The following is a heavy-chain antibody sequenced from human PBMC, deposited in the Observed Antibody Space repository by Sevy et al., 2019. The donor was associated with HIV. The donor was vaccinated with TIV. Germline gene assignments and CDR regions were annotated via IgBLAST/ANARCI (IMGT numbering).Heavy chain of an antibody. Sequence: GGSLRLSCTTSGFNFKNYNMNWVRRAPGKGLEWVAYISGSGRDIFYADSVKGRFTISRDNAKNSLYLQMNSLGVEDTGVYYCARDEAFGAYNFMWGSQYSFDHWGRGTQVTVSS. V-gene: IGHV3-21*06. D-gene: IGHD3-16*01. CDR2: ISGSGRDI. CDR1: GFNFKNYN. CDR3: ARDEAFGAYNFMWGSQYSFDH. J-gene: IGHJ4*02.